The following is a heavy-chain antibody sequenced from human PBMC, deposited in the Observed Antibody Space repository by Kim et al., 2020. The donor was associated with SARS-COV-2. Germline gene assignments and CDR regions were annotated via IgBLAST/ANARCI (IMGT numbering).Heavy chain of an antibody. J-gene: IGHJ3*02. CDR2: ISGSGGST. Sequence: GGSLRLSCAASGFTFSSYAMSWVRQAPGKGLEWVSAISGSGGSTYYADSVKGRFTISRDNSKNTLYLQMNSLRAEDTAVYYCAKDNVDIVATMNAFDIWGQGTMVTVSS. D-gene: IGHD5-12*01. CDR1: GFTFSSYA. CDR3: AKDNVDIVATMNAFDI. V-gene: IGHV3-23*01.